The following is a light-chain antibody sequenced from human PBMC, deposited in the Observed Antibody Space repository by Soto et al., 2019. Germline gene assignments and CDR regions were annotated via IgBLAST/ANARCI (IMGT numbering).Light chain of an antibody. CDR2: AAS. CDR1: QGISSY. V-gene: IGKV1-9*01. Sequence: DIQLTQSPSFLSASVGDRVTITCRASQGISSYLAWYQQKPGKAPKLLIYAASTLQSGVPSRFSGSGSGTEFTLTISSLQPEDFATYYCQQLNSYPPTFGQGIKLEIK. J-gene: IGKJ2*01. CDR3: QQLNSYPPT.